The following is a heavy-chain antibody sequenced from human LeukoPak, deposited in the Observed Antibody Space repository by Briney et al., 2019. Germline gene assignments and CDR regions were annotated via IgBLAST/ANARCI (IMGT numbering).Heavy chain of an antibody. Sequence: GGSLRLSCAASGLTFRGNRMSWVRQAPGRGLEWVALINLDGSQKYYVDSVKGRFTISRDNAYNSVFLQMNSLRAEDTAVYYCARDWDGSGTSLDYWGQGTLVTVSS. D-gene: IGHD3-10*01. J-gene: IGHJ4*02. CDR1: GLTFRGNR. CDR3: ARDWDGSGTSLDY. V-gene: IGHV3-7*04. CDR2: INLDGSQK.